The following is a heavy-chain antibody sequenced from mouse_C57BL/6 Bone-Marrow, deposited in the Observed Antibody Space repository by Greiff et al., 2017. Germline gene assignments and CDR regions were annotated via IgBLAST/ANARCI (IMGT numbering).Heavy chain of an antibody. CDR3: ARGGLKAWFAY. D-gene: IGHD1-3*01. CDR2: IYPGDGDT. V-gene: IGHV1-80*01. CDR1: GYAFSSYW. Sequence: VKLMESGAELVKPGASVKISCKASGYAFSSYWMNWVKQRPGKGLEWIGQIYPGDGDTNYNGKFKGKATLTADKSSSTAYMQLSSLTSEDSAVYFCARGGLKAWFAYWGQGTLVTVSA. J-gene: IGHJ3*01.